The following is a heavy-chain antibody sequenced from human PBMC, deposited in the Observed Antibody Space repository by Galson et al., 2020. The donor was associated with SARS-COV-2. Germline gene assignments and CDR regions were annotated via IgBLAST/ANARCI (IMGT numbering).Heavy chain of an antibody. CDR1: GFTFSDYY. V-gene: IGHV3-11*06. Sequence: GESLKPSCAASGFTFSDYYMSWIRQAPGKGLEWLSNMSGSRSYTSYADSVKGRFTISRDNSKNSLYLQMNDLRADDTALYFCARSGRECSGCICYGAEYFQHWGQGALVTVSS. D-gene: IGHD2-15*01. CDR2: MSGSRSYT. CDR3: ARSGRECSGCICYGAEYFQH. J-gene: IGHJ1*01.